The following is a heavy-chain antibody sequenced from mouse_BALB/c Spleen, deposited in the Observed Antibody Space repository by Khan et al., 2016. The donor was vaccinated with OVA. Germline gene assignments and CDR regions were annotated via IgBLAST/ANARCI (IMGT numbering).Heavy chain of an antibody. J-gene: IGHJ2*01. Sequence: QMQLEESGPGLVQPSQSLSITCTVSGFSLTTYGVHWVRQSPGKGLEWLGVIWSGGSTNYDAAFISRLSISKDNSKCQVFFKMNSLQANDHAIYYGSKNRGGYFDYWGQGTILTVSS. CDR3: SKNRGGYFDY. V-gene: IGHV2-2*02. CDR2: IWSGGST. CDR1: GFSLTTYG. D-gene: IGHD3-3*01.